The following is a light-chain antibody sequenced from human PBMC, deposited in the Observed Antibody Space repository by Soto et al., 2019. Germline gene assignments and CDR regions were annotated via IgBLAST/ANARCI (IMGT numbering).Light chain of an antibody. CDR3: QQSYSTLALT. CDR1: QSVTGTN. J-gene: IGKJ4*01. Sequence: EIVLTQSPGTLSLSPGEGATLSCRASQSVTGTNLAWYQQRPGQAPRLLIYDAVRRATGIPDRFSGSGSGTDFTLTISRLEPEDFATYYCQQSYSTLALTFGGGTKVDIK. CDR2: DAV. V-gene: IGKV3D-20*02.